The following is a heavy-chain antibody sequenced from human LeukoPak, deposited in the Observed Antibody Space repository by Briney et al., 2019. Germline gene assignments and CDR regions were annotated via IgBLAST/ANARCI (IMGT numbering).Heavy chain of an antibody. V-gene: IGHV3-23*01. CDR1: GFTFSSYA. D-gene: IGHD2-15*01. CDR3: AKGVVVAATGYFQH. J-gene: IGHJ1*01. Sequence: GGSLRLSCAASGFTFSSYAMSWVRQAPGKGLEWVSAISGSGGSTYYADSVKGRLTVSRDNSKNTLYLQMNSLRAEDTAVYYCAKGVVVAATGYFQHWGQGTLVTVSS. CDR2: ISGSGGST.